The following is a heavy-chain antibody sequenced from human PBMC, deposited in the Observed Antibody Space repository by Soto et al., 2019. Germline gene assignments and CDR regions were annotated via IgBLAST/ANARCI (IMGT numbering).Heavy chain of an antibody. CDR2: ISYDGSNK. J-gene: IGHJ5*02. CDR1: GFTFSSYA. CDR3: ASLGLIAVAGTSLTNWFDP. V-gene: IGHV3-30-3*01. D-gene: IGHD6-19*01. Sequence: GGSLRLSCAASGFTFSSYAMHWVRQAPGKGLEWVAVISYDGSNKYYADSVKGRFTTSRDNSKNTLYLQMNSLRAEDTAVYYCASLGLIAVAGTSLTNWFDPWGQGTLVTVSS.